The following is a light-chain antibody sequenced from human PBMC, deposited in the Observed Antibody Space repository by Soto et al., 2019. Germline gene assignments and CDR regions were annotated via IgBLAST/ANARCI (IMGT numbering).Light chain of an antibody. CDR2: YDR. V-gene: IGLV3-21*04. J-gene: IGLJ2*01. CDR1: NIGSQS. Sequence: SSELTQPPSVSVAPGKTARIICGGNNIGSQSVNWYKQKPGQAPILVIYYDRERPSGIPERFSGSNSGNTATLTISRVEAGDEADYYCQVWHTTSDHHVVFGGGTKVTVL. CDR3: QVWHTTSDHHVV.